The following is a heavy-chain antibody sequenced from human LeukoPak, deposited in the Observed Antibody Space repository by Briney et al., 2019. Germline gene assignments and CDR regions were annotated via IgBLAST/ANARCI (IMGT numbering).Heavy chain of an antibody. CDR1: GFTFSNYG. D-gene: IGHD6-19*01. Sequence: PGGSLRLSCAASGFTFSNYGMHWVRQAPGKGLEWVAFIRYDGSNKCYADSVKGRFTISRDNSKNTLYLQMNSLRAEDTAVYYCAKCSGWFVRGKDYYYYYMDVWGKGTTVTVSS. CDR2: IRYDGSNK. CDR3: AKCSGWFVRGKDYYYYYMDV. J-gene: IGHJ6*03. V-gene: IGHV3-30*02.